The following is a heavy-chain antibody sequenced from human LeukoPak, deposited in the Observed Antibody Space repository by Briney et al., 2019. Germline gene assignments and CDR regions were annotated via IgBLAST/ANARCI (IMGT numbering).Heavy chain of an antibody. CDR3: ARGLLERRTNWFDP. V-gene: IGHV4-38-2*01. CDR2: IYHSGST. J-gene: IGHJ5*02. D-gene: IGHD1-1*01. Sequence: SETLSLTCAVSGYSISSGYYWGWIRQPPGKGLEWIGSIYHSGSTYYNPSLKSRVTISVDTSKNQFSLKLSSVTAADTAVYYCARGLLERRTNWFDPWGQGTLVTVSS. CDR1: GYSISSGYY.